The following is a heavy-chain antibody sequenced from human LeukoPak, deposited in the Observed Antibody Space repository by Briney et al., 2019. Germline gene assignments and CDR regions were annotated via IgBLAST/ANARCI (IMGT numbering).Heavy chain of an antibody. CDR2: TYYRSKWYN. V-gene: IGHV6-1*01. J-gene: IGHJ4*02. CDR3: VRDNSVIRGFDY. CDR1: GASVSSNSAA. D-gene: IGHD2/OR15-2a*01. Sequence: SQTLSLTCVISGASVSSNSAAWNWIRLSPSRGLEWLGRTYYRSKWYNDYAVSAKGRITINPDTSNNQFSLHLNSVTPEDTTVYYCVRDNSVIRGFDYWGQGTLVTVSS.